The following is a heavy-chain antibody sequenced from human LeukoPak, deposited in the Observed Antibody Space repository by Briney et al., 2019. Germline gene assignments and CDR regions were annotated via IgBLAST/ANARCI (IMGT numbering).Heavy chain of an antibody. V-gene: IGHV1-2*06. Sequence: ASVKVSCKASGYTFTGYYMHWVRQAPGQGLEWMGRINPNSGGTNYAQKFQGRVTMTRDTSISTAYMELSRLRPDDTAVYYCARDSLRIVGATNGDLDAFDIWGQGTMVTVSS. CDR2: INPNSGGT. CDR3: ARDSLRIVGATNGDLDAFDI. D-gene: IGHD1-26*01. CDR1: GYTFTGYY. J-gene: IGHJ3*02.